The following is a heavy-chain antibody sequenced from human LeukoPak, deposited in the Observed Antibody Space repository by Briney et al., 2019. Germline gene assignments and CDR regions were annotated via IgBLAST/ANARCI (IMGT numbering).Heavy chain of an antibody. J-gene: IGHJ6*03. CDR2: IFPSGGEI. Sequence: GGSLRLSCAASGFTFSTFAMIWVRQPPGKGLEWVSSIFPSGGEIHYADSVRGRFTISRDNAKNSLYLQMNSLRAEDTAVYYCARVRFLEWTRHPYYMDVWGKGTTVTVSS. V-gene: IGHV3-21*01. CDR1: GFTFSTFA. D-gene: IGHD3-3*01. CDR3: ARVRFLEWTRHPYYMDV.